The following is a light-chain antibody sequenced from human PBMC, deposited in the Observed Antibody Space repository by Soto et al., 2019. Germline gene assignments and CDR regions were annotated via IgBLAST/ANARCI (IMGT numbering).Light chain of an antibody. V-gene: IGKV1-9*01. CDR1: QGISSY. J-gene: IGKJ4*01. CDR2: AAS. Sequence: IQLTQSPSSLSASVGDRVTITCGASQGISSYLAWYQQKPEKAPKLLIYAASTLQSGVPSRFSGSGSGTDFTLTISILQPEDFATYYCQQLNSYPHTFSGGTKVDIK. CDR3: QQLNSYPHT.